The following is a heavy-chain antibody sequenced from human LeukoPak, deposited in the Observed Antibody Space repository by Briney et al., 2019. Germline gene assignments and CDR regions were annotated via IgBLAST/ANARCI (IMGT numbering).Heavy chain of an antibody. J-gene: IGHJ4*02. Sequence: ASAKVSCKVSGYTLTELSMHWVRQAPGKGLEWMGGFDPEDGETIYAQKFQGRVTMTEDTSTDTAYMELSSLRSEDTAVYYCATVWYDYVWGSYRYNDYWGQGTLVTVSS. CDR2: FDPEDGET. CDR3: ATVWYDYVWGSYRYNDY. CDR1: GYTLTELS. D-gene: IGHD3-16*02. V-gene: IGHV1-24*01.